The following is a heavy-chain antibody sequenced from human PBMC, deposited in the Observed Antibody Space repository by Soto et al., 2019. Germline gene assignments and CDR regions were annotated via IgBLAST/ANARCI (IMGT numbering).Heavy chain of an antibody. CDR2: MNPNSGNT. V-gene: IGHV1-8*01. CDR1: GYTFTSYD. J-gene: IGHJ6*02. Sequence: GASVKVSCKASGYTFTSYDINWVRQATGQGLEWMGWMNPNSGNTGYAQKFQGRVTMTRNTSISTAYMELSSLRSDDTALYYCARLLLPANILGTTRSTNYYGMDVWGQGTTVTVSS. D-gene: IGHD1-26*01. CDR3: ARLLLPANILGTTRSTNYYGMDV.